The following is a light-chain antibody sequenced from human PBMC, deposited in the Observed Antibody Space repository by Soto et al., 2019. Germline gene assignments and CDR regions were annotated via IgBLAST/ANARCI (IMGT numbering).Light chain of an antibody. CDR3: HQYKDFTYT. Sequence: EIVMTQSPATLSVSPWESVTLSRGTSQSVRINLAWYQQKPGQSPRLLIYDASTRATGIPARFSGSGSATEFTLTISSLQSEDFAVYYCHQYKDFTYTFGQGTRLEIK. V-gene: IGKV3-15*01. CDR1: QSVRIN. CDR2: DAS. J-gene: IGKJ5*01.